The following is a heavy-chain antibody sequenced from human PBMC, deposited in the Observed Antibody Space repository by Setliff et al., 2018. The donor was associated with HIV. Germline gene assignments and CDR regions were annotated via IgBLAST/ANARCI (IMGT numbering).Heavy chain of an antibody. Sequence: SETLSLTCTVSGGSINTHYWSWIRQPPGKGLEWIGCISHSGNTNFNPSLNSRVTISLDTSKNQFSLRLTSLTAADTAVYYCARSQPDTIFGVVIFDYWGQGKMVTVSS. CDR1: GGSINTHY. J-gene: IGHJ4*02. D-gene: IGHD3-3*01. CDR3: ARSQPDTIFGVVIFDY. V-gene: IGHV4-59*11. CDR2: ISHSGNT.